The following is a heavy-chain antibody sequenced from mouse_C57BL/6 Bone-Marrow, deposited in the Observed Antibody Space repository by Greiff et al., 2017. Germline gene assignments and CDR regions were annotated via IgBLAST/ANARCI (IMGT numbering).Heavy chain of an antibody. J-gene: IGHJ4*01. CDR2: IYPGGGYT. CDR1: GYTFTNYW. CDR3: ARSGYYGFYYAMDY. V-gene: IGHV1-63*01. Sequence: QVQLQQSGAELVRPGTSVQMSCKASGYTFTNYWIGWAKQRPGHGLEWIGDIYPGGGYTNYNEKFKGKATLTADKSSSTAYMQVSSLTSEVSAVYYCARSGYYGFYYAMDYWGQGTSVTVSS. D-gene: IGHD1-1*01.